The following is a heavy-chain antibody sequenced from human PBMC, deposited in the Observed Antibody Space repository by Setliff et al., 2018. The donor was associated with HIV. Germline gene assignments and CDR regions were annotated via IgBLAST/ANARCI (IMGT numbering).Heavy chain of an antibody. CDR3: AREYSSSWTSYYYYGMDV. CDR2: ISSSGSTI. CDR1: GFTFSSYE. D-gene: IGHD6-13*01. V-gene: IGHV3-48*03. Sequence: GGSLRLSCAASGFTFSSYEMNWVRQAPGKGLEWVSYISSSGSTIYYADSVKGRFTISRDNAKNSLYLQMNSLRAEDTAVYYCAREYSSSWTSYYYYGMDVWGQGTTVTVSS. J-gene: IGHJ6*02.